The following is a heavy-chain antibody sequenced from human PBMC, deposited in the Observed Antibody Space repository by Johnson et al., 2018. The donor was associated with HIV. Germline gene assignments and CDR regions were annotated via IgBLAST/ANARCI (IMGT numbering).Heavy chain of an antibody. CDR1: GFTFSSYA. J-gene: IGHJ3*02. CDR3: ARLGPHDAFDI. D-gene: IGHD1-26*01. Sequence: VQLVESGGGVVQPGRSLRLSCAASGFTFSSYAMHWVRQAPGKGLEWVAVISYDGSNKYCADSVKGRFTISRDNSKNTLYLQMNSLRAEDTAVYYCARLGPHDAFDIWGQGTMVTVSS. CDR2: ISYDGSNK. V-gene: IGHV3-30-3*01.